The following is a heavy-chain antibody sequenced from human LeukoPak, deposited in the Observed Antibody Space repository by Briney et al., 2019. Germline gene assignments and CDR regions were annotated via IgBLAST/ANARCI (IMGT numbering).Heavy chain of an antibody. J-gene: IGHJ6*02. CDR2: INAGNGNT. CDR3: ARDTDSSSWYGYYYYGMDV. D-gene: IGHD6-13*01. Sequence: ASVKVSCKASGYTFTSYAMHWVRQAPGQRLEWMGWINAGNGNTKYSQKFQGRVTITRDTSASTAYMELSSLRSEDTAVYYCARDTDSSSWYGYYYYGMDVWGQGTLVTVSS. V-gene: IGHV1-3*01. CDR1: GYTFTSYA.